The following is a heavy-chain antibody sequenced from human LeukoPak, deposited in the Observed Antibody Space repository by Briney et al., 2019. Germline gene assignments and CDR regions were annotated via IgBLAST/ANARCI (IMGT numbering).Heavy chain of an antibody. CDR1: GFTFTSYS. Sequence: GGSLRLSCVASGFTFTSYSMSWVRQAPGKGLEWVSSISSSSSYIYYADSVKGRFTISRDNAKNTLYLQINSLRVDDTAVYYCARLLSDWGQGTLVSVSS. CDR2: ISSSSSYI. CDR3: ARLLSD. J-gene: IGHJ4*02. D-gene: IGHD3-3*02. V-gene: IGHV3-21*01.